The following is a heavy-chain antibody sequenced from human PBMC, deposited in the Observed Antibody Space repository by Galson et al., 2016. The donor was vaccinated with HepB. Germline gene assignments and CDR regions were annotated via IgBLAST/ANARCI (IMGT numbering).Heavy chain of an antibody. J-gene: IGHJ4*02. CDR2: IWYDGSNK. V-gene: IGHV3-33*01. CDR3: GRNVPFN. Sequence: SLRLSCAASGFTFSSYGMHWVRQAPGKGLEWVAVIWYDGSNKYYADSVKGRFTISRDNSKNTLYLQMNSLRVEDTAMYYCGRNVPFNWGQGTLVTVSS. CDR1: GFTFSSYG.